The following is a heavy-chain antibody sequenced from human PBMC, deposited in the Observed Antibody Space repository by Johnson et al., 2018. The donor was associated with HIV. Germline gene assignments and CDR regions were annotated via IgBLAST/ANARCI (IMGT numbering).Heavy chain of an antibody. CDR3: ARACRDGYTCDVFDI. V-gene: IGHV3-66*01. Sequence: VQLVEYGGGLVQPGGSLRLSCAASGFTVSSNYMTWVRQAPGKGLEWVSVIFSGGSTYYADSVKGRFPISRDNSKNTLYLQMNSLRAEDTAVYYCARACRDGYTCDVFDIWGQGTMVTVSS. J-gene: IGHJ3*02. D-gene: IGHD5-24*01. CDR2: IFSGGST. CDR1: GFTVSSNY.